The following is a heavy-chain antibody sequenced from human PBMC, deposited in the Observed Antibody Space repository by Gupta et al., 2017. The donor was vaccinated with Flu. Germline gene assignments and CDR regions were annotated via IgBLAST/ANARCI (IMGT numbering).Heavy chain of an antibody. D-gene: IGHD3-10*01. V-gene: IGHV3-7*03. Sequence: YRFSKDWMSWFRMAPGKGLEWVANINRDGSEKNYVDSAKGRFTISRDNAEDSLFLYMTSLRAEDTAVYYCARYGFSFGLDLWGQGTTVTVSS. J-gene: IGHJ6*02. CDR1: YRFSKDW. CDR2: INRDGSEK. CDR3: ARYGFSFGLDL.